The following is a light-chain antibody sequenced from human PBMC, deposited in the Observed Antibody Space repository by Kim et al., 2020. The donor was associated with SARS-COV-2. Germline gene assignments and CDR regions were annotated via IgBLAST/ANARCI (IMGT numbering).Light chain of an antibody. Sequence: EVVLTQSPATLSLSPGERATLSCRTSQSVGSYLAWYQHKAGQSPRLLIHYASSRAPDVPVRLSASGSGTDFTLTIDSLQPDDCAVYYCQQRSNWPEGLSFGGGTRVEI. V-gene: IGKV3-11*01. CDR3: QQRSNWPEGLS. J-gene: IGKJ4*01. CDR1: QSVGSY. CDR2: YAS.